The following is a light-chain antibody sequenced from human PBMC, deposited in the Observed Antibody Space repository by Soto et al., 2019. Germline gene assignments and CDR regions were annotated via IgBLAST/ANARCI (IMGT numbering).Light chain of an antibody. CDR1: QGVNTW. V-gene: IGKV1-12*01. J-gene: IGKJ4*01. CDR2: EAS. Sequence: DIQMTQSPSSVSASVGDRVNLTCRASQGVNTWLAWYQKKPGKAPELLVYEASSLHSGVPSRFSGSGSGTDFTLTISSLQPEDFATYYCQQANSFPLTFGGGTKVEVQ. CDR3: QQANSFPLT.